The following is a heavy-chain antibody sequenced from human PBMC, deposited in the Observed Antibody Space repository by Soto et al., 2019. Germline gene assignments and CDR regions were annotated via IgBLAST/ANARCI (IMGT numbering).Heavy chain of an antibody. CDR2: ISAYNGNT. Sequence: QVQLVQSVADVKKPGASVKVSCKASGYTFTSYGISWVRQAPGQGLEWVGWISAYNGNTKYAQKLQGRVSLTTDTSTSTAYMEVRSLSSDDTAVYFCARDRAYFDSSSYPHWYFDLWGRGTLFTVSS. V-gene: IGHV1-18*01. CDR3: ARDRAYFDSSSYPHWYFDL. J-gene: IGHJ2*01. CDR1: GYTFTSYG. D-gene: IGHD6-13*01.